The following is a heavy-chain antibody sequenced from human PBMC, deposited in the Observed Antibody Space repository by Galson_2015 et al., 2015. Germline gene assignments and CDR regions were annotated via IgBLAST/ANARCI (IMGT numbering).Heavy chain of an antibody. Sequence: SLRLSCAASGFTFSQAWMSWVRQAPGRGLEWVGRVKSKTDGGTTDYAAPVKGRFTISRDDSKNTLYLQMNSLKTEDTAVYYCTTDVPYGAGSYDNVLFDPWGQGTLVTVSS. CDR3: TTDVPYGAGSYDNVLFDP. J-gene: IGHJ5*02. V-gene: IGHV3-15*01. CDR2: VKSKTDGGTT. D-gene: IGHD3-10*01. CDR1: GFTFSQAW.